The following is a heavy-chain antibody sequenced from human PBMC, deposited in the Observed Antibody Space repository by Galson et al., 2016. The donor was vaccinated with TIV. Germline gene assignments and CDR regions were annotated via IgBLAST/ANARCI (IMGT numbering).Heavy chain of an antibody. D-gene: IGHD4-17*01. V-gene: IGHV1-8*02. Sequence: SVKVSCKASGYTFTSYDINWVRQAAGQGLEWMGWMNPNSGNTGYAQKFRGRVTMTRNTSVRTAYMELSSLRSEDTAVHYCARSGDYGDYWGQGTLVTVSS. J-gene: IGHJ4*02. CDR2: MNPNSGNT. CDR3: ARSGDYGDY. CDR1: GYTFTSYD.